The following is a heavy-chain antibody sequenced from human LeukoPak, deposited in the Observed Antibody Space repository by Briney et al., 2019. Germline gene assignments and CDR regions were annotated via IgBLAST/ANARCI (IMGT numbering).Heavy chain of an antibody. CDR3: AKDRGRANYYGSGS. D-gene: IGHD3-10*01. J-gene: IGHJ4*02. CDR1: GFTFSSYG. CDR2: ISGSGGST. Sequence: PGGSLRLSCAASGFTFSSYGMSWVRQAPGKGLEWVSAISGSGGSTYYADSVKGRFTISRDNSRNALYLQMNSLRAEDTAVYYCAKDRGRANYYGSGSWGQGTLVTVSS. V-gene: IGHV3-23*01.